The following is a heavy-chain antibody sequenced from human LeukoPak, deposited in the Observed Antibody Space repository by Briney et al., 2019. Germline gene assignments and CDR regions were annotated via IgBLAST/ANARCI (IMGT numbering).Heavy chain of an antibody. CDR1: GFTFSSYA. V-gene: IGHV3-23*01. CDR3: AQDGGRTIFGVVIIPLSYYYYYMDV. CDR2: ISGSGGST. D-gene: IGHD3-3*01. Sequence: PGGSLRLSCAASGFTFSSYAMSWVRQAPGKGLEWVSAISGSGGSTYYADSVKGRFTISRDNSKNTLYLQMNSLRAEDTAVYYCAQDGGRTIFGVVIIPLSYYYYYMDVWGKGTTVTVSS. J-gene: IGHJ6*03.